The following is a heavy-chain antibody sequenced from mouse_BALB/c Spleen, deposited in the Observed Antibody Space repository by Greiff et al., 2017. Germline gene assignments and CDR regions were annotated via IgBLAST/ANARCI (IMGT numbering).Heavy chain of an antibody. V-gene: IGHV6-6*02. J-gene: IGHJ3*01. CDR3: TPIYYDYGGFAY. D-gene: IGHD2-4*01. CDR2: IRLKSNNYAT. CDR1: GFTFSNYW. Sequence: EVQVVESGGGLVQPGGSMKLSCVASGFTFSNYWMNWVRQSPEKGLEWVAEIRLKSNNYATHYAESVKGRFTISRDDSKSSVYLQMNNLRAEDTGIYYCTPIYYDYGGFAYWGQGTLVTVSA.